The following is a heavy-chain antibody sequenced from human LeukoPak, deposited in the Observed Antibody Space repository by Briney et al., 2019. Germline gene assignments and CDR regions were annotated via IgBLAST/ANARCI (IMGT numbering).Heavy chain of an antibody. J-gene: IGHJ6*03. D-gene: IGHD3-3*01. CDR1: GFTFSSYA. CDR2: ISGSGGST. CDR3: AKDGPASPTYYDFWSGYYADYYYYMDV. Sequence: GGSLRLSCAASGFTFSSYAMSWVRQAPGKGLEWVSAISGSGGSTYYADSVKGRFTISRDNSKNTLYLQMNSLRAEETAVYYCAKDGPASPTYYDFWSGYYADYYYYMDVWGKGTTVTVSS. V-gene: IGHV3-23*01.